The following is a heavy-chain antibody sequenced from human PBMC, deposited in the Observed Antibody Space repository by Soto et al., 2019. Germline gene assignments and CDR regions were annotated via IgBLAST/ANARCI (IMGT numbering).Heavy chain of an antibody. V-gene: IGHV3-33*01. CDR1: GFTFSSYG. CDR2: IWYDGSNK. D-gene: IGHD3-9*01. Sequence: QVQLVESGGGVVQPGRSLRLSCAASGFTFSSYGMHWVRQAPGKGLEWVAVIWYDGSNKYYADSVKGRFTISRDNSKNTLYLQMNSLRAEDTAVYYCACAQSYYDILTGYTNWFDPWGQGTLVTVSS. J-gene: IGHJ5*02. CDR3: ACAQSYYDILTGYTNWFDP.